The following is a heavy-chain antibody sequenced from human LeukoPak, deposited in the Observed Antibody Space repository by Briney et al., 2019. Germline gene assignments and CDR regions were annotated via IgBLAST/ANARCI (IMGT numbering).Heavy chain of an antibody. CDR1: GGSFSGYY. Sequence: SETLSLTCAVYGGSFSGYYWSWIRQPPGKGLEWIGEINHSGSTNYNPSLKSRVTISVDTSKNQFSLKLSSVTAADTAVYYCARTRRGVLDYWGQGTLVTVSS. J-gene: IGHJ4*02. CDR3: ARTRRGVLDY. V-gene: IGHV4-34*01. D-gene: IGHD3-10*01. CDR2: INHSGST.